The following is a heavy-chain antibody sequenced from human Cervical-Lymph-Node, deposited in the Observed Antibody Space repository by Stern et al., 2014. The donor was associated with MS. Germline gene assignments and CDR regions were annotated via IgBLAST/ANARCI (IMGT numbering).Heavy chain of an antibody. CDR3: TRHQEGIAAY. Sequence: VQLVQSGAEVKKPGSSVKVSCKASGDTFSNFDISWVRQAPGQGLEWMGGITPLFRTANYAQTFQGRVTFTADESTNTVYMELSSLRSDDTAVFYCTRHQEGIAAYWGQGTLVTVSS. V-gene: IGHV1-69*12. J-gene: IGHJ4*02. CDR2: ITPLFRTA. CDR1: GDTFSNFD. D-gene: IGHD6-13*01.